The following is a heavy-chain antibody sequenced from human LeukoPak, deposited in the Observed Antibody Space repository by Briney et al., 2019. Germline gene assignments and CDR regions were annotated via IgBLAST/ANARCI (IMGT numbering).Heavy chain of an antibody. CDR2: ISPNSGAT. D-gene: IGHD4/OR15-4a*01. CDR1: GYTFTDYY. Sequence: GASVKVSCKASGYTFTDYYVHWVRLVPGQGLEWMGQISPNSGATNYAEKFRGRVTMARDTSINTVYMEMSSLRSDDTAVYYCARDLWGWGSDYLDYWGQGTLVTVSS. V-gene: IGHV1-2*06. CDR3: ARDLWGWGSDYLDY. J-gene: IGHJ4*02.